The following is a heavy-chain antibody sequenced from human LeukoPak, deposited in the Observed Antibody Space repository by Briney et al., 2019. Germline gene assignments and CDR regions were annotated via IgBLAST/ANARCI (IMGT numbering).Heavy chain of an antibody. Sequence: PSETLSLTCTVSGGSISNSGYYWGWIRQPPGKGLEWIGSIYYTGNTYYNPSLNSRVTISVDTSKNQSSLKLSSVTAADTAVYYCASTLRSGTEEYYYDSSGYLYAFDIWGQGTMVTVSS. V-gene: IGHV4-39*07. CDR3: ASTLRSGTEEYYYDSSGYLYAFDI. CDR2: IYYTGNT. D-gene: IGHD3-22*01. J-gene: IGHJ3*02. CDR1: GGSISNSGYY.